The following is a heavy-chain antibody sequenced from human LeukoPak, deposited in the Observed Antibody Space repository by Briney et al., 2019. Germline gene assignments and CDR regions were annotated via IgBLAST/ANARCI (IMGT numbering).Heavy chain of an antibody. J-gene: IGHJ4*02. V-gene: IGHV3-15*01. Sequence: GGSLRLSCAASGFAFANAWMTWVRQAPGKGLEWLGRIKSKTDGGTIDYAAPVGGRFTISRDDSKNTLYLQMNSLKTEDTAVYYCTTPGESGQGYFDYWGQGTLVTVSS. CDR3: TTPGESGQGYFDY. CDR2: IKSKTDGGTI. CDR1: GFAFANAW. D-gene: IGHD3-16*01.